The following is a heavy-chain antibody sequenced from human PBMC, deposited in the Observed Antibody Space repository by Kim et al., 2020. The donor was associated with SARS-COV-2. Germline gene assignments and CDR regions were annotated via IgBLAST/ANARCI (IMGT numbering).Heavy chain of an antibody. V-gene: IGHV1-69*13. CDR2: IIPIFGVA. CDR1: GGTFSNSN. Sequence: SVKVSCKASGGTFSNSNFNWVRQAPGQGPEWMGGIIPIFGVATYPQRFQGRVTITADESTTTVSMILNRLNSDDTAVYYCAIGAEIVVEVTATTWVVWDYWGQGTLVTVSS. D-gene: IGHD2-21*02. CDR3: AIGAEIVVEVTATTWVVWDY. J-gene: IGHJ4*02.